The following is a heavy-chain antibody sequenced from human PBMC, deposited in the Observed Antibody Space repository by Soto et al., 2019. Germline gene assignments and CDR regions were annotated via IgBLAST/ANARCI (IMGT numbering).Heavy chain of an antibody. Sequence: QLQLQESGPGLVKPSETLSLTCSVSSASLSSSTYYWSWIRQPPGRGPEWIGSIYYSGNTYYKPSLKSRVSISIDTSRNQFSLKLTSVTAADTGVYYSASSSPFHYWGPGILVTVSS. J-gene: IGHJ4*02. CDR1: SASLSSSTYY. V-gene: IGHV4-39*01. D-gene: IGHD6-6*01. CDR3: ASSSPFHY. CDR2: IYYSGNT.